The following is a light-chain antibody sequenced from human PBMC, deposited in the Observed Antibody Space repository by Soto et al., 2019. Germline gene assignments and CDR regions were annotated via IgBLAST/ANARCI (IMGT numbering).Light chain of an antibody. CDR1: QGITND. V-gene: IGKV1-6*01. CDR2: AAS. J-gene: IGKJ1*01. Sequence: AIQMTQSPSSLSASVGDRVTVTCRASQGITNDLAWFQQKPRKAPKLLIYAASNLQSGVPSRFSGSGSGTDFTLTISSLQPEDSATYYCLQDYNSPKTFGPGTKVEIK. CDR3: LQDYNSPKT.